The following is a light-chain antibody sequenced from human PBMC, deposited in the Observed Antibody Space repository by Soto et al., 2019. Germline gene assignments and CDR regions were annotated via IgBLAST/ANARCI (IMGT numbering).Light chain of an antibody. CDR2: AAS. Sequence: DIQMTQSPSSLSASVGDRVTITCQASQDISNYLNWYQQKAGKAPKXLIYAASSLESGVPSRFSGVGSGTDLTLNICSLHPEDCATYYCQQLNSYPLTFGGGTKVDIK. V-gene: IGKV1-39*01. CDR3: QQLNSYPLT. CDR1: QDISNY. J-gene: IGKJ4*01.